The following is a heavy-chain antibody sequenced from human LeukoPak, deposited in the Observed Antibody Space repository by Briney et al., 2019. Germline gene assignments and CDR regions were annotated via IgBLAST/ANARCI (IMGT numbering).Heavy chain of an antibody. D-gene: IGHD5-24*01. V-gene: IGHV3-21*01. CDR1: GFTFSSSN. CDR2: ISSSSSYI. J-gene: IGHJ4*02. CDR3: SRIDGYNSGVDY. Sequence: GGSLSLTCTVAGFTFSSSNMNWIRQAPGKGLEWVSSISSSSSYIYYADSVKGRFTISRDNAKNSLYLQMNSLRAEDTAVYYYSRIDGYNSGVDYWGQGTLVTVSS.